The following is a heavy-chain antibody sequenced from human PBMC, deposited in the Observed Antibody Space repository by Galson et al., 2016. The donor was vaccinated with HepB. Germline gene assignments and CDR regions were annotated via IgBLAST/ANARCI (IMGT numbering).Heavy chain of an antibody. CDR1: GYTFSDYW. D-gene: IGHD3-10*01. Sequence: QSGAEVKKPGESLKISCQGSGYTFSDYWIGWVRQTPGKGLEYMGIIYPVDSDTKYSPSFQGQVTISVDKSTNTAFLQWGSLKASDSATYYCAKLALRQPGASRMDVWGQGTTVTVSS. CDR2: IYPVDSDT. V-gene: IGHV5-51*01. CDR3: AKLALRQPGASRMDV. J-gene: IGHJ6*02.